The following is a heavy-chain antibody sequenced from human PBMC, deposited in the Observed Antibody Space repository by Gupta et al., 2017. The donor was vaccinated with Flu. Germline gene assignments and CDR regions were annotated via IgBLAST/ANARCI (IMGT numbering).Heavy chain of an antibody. Sequence: EVQLLESGGGLVQPGGSLRLSCAASGFTFSSYAMSWVRQAPGKGLEWVSAISGSGGSTYYADSVKGRFTISRDNSKNTLYLQMNSLRAEDTAVYYCAKDLGPIMTTVTYDYYGMDVWGQGTTVTVSS. J-gene: IGHJ6*02. CDR2: ISGSGGST. CDR3: AKDLGPIMTTVTYDYYGMDV. V-gene: IGHV3-23*01. CDR1: GFTFSSYA. D-gene: IGHD4-17*01.